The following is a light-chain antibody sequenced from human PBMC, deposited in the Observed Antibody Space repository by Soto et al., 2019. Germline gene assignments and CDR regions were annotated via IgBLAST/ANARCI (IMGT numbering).Light chain of an antibody. CDR1: QSVSSK. CDR2: GAS. CDR3: QQYNNWPPYT. J-gene: IGKJ2*01. V-gene: IGKV3-15*01. Sequence: ETVMTQSPATLSLAPGERATLSCRASQSVSSKLVWYQQKPGHAPRFLIYGASTRAIGIPARFSGSGSGTEFTLTISSLQSEDFAVYYCQQYNNWPPYTFGQGTKVDIK.